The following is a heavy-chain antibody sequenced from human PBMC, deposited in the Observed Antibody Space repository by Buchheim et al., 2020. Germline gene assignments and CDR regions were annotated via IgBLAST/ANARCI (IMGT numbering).Heavy chain of an antibody. V-gene: IGHV4-39*07. J-gene: IGHJ4*02. CDR2: IYYSGNT. CDR1: GGSISSSSYY. CDR3: ASPVGQYYFDY. D-gene: IGHD4-23*01. Sequence: QLQLQESGPGLVKPSETLSLTCTVSGGSISSSSYYWGWIRQPPGKGLEWIGTIYYSGNTYHNPSLKRRVTISVDTSKNQFFLRLSSVTAADTAVYYCASPVGQYYFDYWGQGTL.